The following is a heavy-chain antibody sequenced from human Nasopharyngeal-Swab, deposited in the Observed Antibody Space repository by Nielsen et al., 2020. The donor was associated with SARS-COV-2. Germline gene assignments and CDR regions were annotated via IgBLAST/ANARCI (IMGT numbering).Heavy chain of an antibody. J-gene: IGHJ6*02. V-gene: IGHV4-34*01. D-gene: IGHD1-1*01. CDR3: ARVGGTPPPWPLYYYYYGMDV. CDR1: GGSFSGYY. CDR2: INHSGST. Sequence: LSLTCAVYGGSFSGYYWSWIRQPPGKGLEWIGEINHSGSTNYNPSLKSRVTISVDTSKNQFSLKLSSVTAADTAVYYCARVGGTPPPWPLYYYYYGMDVWGQGTTVTVSS.